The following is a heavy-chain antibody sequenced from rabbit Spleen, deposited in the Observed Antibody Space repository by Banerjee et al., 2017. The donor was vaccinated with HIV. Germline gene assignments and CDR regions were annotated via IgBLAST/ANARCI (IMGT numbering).Heavy chain of an antibody. J-gene: IGHJ6*01. CDR3: ARDTGSSFSSYGMDL. V-gene: IGHV1S45*01. CDR2: IYAGSSGFVGAT. Sequence: QQQVEESGGGLVKPEGSLTLTCTASGFSFSSSDYICWVRQTPGKGLEWIGCIYAGSSGFVGATYYASWAKGRFTISKTSSTTVTLQMTSLTGADTATYFCARDTGSSFSSYGMDLWGPGTLVTVS. D-gene: IGHD8-1*01. CDR1: GFSFSSSDY.